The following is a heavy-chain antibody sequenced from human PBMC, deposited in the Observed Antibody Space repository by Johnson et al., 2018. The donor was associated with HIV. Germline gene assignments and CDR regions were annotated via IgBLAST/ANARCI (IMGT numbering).Heavy chain of an antibody. CDR3: AREPHNFWSPDAFDI. Sequence: EVQLVESGGGLVQPGGSLRLSCSASGFTFSDHYMDWVRQAPGKGLEWVGRTRNKANSHTTAYASSVKGRCTISRDDSKNSLYLQMNSLKTEDTAVYYCAREPHNFWSPDAFDIWGQGTMVTVSS. V-gene: IGHV3-72*01. CDR2: TRNKANSHTT. CDR1: GFTFSDHY. D-gene: IGHD3-3*01. J-gene: IGHJ3*02.